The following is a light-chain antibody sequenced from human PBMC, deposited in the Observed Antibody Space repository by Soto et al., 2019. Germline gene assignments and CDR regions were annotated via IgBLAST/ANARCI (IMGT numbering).Light chain of an antibody. CDR2: GAS. Sequence: EVVLTQSPGTLSLSPGERATLSCRASQSLSSSYLAWYQHKPGQAPRLLIYGASNRATGIPDRFSGSESGTDFTLTISRLEPEDFAVYYCQQYGSSSTFGGGTKVEIK. V-gene: IGKV3-20*01. CDR3: QQYGSSST. J-gene: IGKJ4*01. CDR1: QSLSSSY.